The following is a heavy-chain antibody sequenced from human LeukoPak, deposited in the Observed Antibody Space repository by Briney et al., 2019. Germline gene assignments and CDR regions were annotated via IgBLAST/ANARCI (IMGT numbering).Heavy chain of an antibody. Sequence: GGSLRLSCAASGFTFSSYSINWVRQAPGEGLEWVSSISSSSSYIYYADSVKGRFTISRDNAKNSLYLQMNSLRAEDTAVYYCARDGPMTTVTPFDYWGQGTLVTVSS. J-gene: IGHJ4*02. CDR1: GFTFSSYS. D-gene: IGHD4-17*01. CDR3: ARDGPMTTVTPFDY. CDR2: ISSSSSYI. V-gene: IGHV3-21*01.